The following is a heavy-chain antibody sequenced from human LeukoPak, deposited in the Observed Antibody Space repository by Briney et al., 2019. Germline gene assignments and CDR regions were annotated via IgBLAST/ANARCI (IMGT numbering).Heavy chain of an antibody. CDR1: GFTFSSYA. J-gene: IGHJ4*02. V-gene: IGHV3-23*01. CDR3: ARDSRGDYYDTSGF. CDR2: ISASGGTT. Sequence: PGGSLRLSCAASGFTFSSYAMSWVRQAPGKGLQWVSVISASGGTTHYADSVKGRFIISRDNSKSTLFMQMNSLRVEDTALYFCARDSRGDYYDTSGFWGPGTLVTVS. D-gene: IGHD3-22*01.